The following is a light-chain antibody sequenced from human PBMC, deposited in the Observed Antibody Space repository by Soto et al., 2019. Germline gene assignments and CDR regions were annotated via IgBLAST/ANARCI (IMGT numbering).Light chain of an antibody. V-gene: IGLV1-51*01. J-gene: IGLJ2*01. CDR1: SSNIGNNY. CDR3: ATWYGSLPGEV. Sequence: QSVLTQSTSVSAAPGQKVTISCSGSSSNIGNNYVSWYQQLPGTAPKLLIYDNNKRPSGIPDRFSGSKSGTSGTLDITGLQTGDEADYYCATWYGSLPGEVFGGGTQLTVL. CDR2: DNN.